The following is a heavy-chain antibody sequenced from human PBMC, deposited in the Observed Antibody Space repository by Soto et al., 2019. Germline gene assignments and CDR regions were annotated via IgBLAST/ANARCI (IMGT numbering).Heavy chain of an antibody. V-gene: IGHV3-48*03. Sequence: SVGSLRLSCAASGYTFSSYEMNWVRQAPGKGLEWVSYISSSGSTIYYADSVKGRFTISRDNAKKSLYLQMNSLRAEDTAVYYCARVLVVPAGMDVWGQGTTVTVSS. CDR1: GYTFSSYE. J-gene: IGHJ6*02. CDR2: ISSSGSTI. D-gene: IGHD2-2*01. CDR3: ARVLVVPAGMDV.